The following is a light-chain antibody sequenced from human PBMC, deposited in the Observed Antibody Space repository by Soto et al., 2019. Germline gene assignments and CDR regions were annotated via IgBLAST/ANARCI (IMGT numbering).Light chain of an antibody. CDR2: DVS. J-gene: IGLJ1*01. V-gene: IGLV2-14*01. CDR3: ASYTSSSTLDV. Sequence: QFALTQPASLSGSPGQSITISCTGTSSDVGGFNYVSWYQQHPGKAPKLMIYDVSNRPSGVSDRFSGSKSGNTASLTISGLQAEDEADYYCASYTSSSTLDVFGTGTKVTVL. CDR1: SSDVGGFNY.